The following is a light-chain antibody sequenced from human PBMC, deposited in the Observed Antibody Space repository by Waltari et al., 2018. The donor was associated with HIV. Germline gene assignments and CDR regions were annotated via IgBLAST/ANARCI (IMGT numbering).Light chain of an antibody. CDR1: QSIRSW. CDR3: QQYNSYWT. CDR2: KAS. J-gene: IGKJ1*01. V-gene: IGKV1-5*03. Sequence: DIQMTQSPSTLSASVGDRVTLTCRASQSIRSWLAWYQQKPGKAPKLLIYKASSLESGVPQMFRGSSSATELPLTISSLEHDDFATYYCQQYNSYWTFGQGTKVEIK.